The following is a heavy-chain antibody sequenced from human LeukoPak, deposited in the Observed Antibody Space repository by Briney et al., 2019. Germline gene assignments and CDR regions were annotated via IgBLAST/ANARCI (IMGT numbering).Heavy chain of an antibody. V-gene: IGHV1-18*04. CDR3: ARAPPRYYYYYYMDV. Sequence: ASVKVSCKASGYTFTGYYMHWVRQAPGQGLEWMGWISAYNGNTNYAQKLQGRVTMTTDTSTSTAYMELRSLRSDDTAVYYCARAPPRYYYYYYMDVWGKGTTVTVSS. CDR2: ISAYNGNT. CDR1: GYTFTGYY. J-gene: IGHJ6*03.